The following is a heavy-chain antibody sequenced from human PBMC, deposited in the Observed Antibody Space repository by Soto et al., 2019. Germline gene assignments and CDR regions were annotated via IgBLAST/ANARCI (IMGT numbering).Heavy chain of an antibody. CDR2: ISGSGGST. V-gene: IGHV3-23*01. J-gene: IGHJ4*02. Sequence: EVQLLESGGGLVQPGGSLRLSCAASGFTFSSYAMSWVRQAPGKGLEWVSAISGSGGSTYYADSVKGRFTISRDNSKNTLYLQMNSLRAEDTAVYYGSTSSHNSLFDYWGQGTLVTVSS. D-gene: IGHD2-2*01. CDR3: STSSHNSLFDY. CDR1: GFTFSSYA.